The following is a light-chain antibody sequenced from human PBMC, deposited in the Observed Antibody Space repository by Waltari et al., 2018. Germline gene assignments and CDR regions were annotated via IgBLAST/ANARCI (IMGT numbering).Light chain of an antibody. J-gene: IGKJ4*01. CDR2: GAS. Sequence: ETAMTQSPRPLSVSPGDRVTPSCRASQSVSSEVAWYQQKPGQTPRLLIYGASTGVTAIPARFSGSGSGAEFTLTISSLQPEDFAVYYCQQYSNWPLTFGGGTKVEVK. CDR3: QQYSNWPLT. V-gene: IGKV3-15*01. CDR1: QSVSSE.